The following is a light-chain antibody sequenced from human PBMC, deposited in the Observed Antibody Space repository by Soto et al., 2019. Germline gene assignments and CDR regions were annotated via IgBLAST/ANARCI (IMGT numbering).Light chain of an antibody. V-gene: IGLV2-14*01. Sequence: QSALTQPASVSGSPDRPITNSSLETSSDIGGYTYFSWYQQHPGKAPKFILYGVSKRPSGVSDRFSGSKSGNTAYLTISGLQVEDEAEYFCFSFTTTSTHVFGTGTKVTVL. CDR2: GVS. J-gene: IGLJ1*01. CDR3: FSFTTTSTHV. CDR1: SSDIGGYTY.